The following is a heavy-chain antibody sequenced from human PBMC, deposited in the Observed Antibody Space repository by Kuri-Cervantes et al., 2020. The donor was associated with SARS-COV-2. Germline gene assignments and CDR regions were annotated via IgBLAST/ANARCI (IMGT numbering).Heavy chain of an antibody. CDR1: GFTFSNAW. D-gene: IGHD6-13*01. CDR2: IKSKTDGGTT. J-gene: IGHJ4*02. CDR3: AKRAGIYSYSSSWFDY. Sequence: GESLKISCAASGFTFSNAWMSWVRQAPGKGLEWVGRIKSKTDGGTTDYAAPVKGRFTISRDDSKNTLYLQMNSLRAEDTAVYYCAKRAGIYSYSSSWFDYWGQGTLVTVSS. V-gene: IGHV3-15*01.